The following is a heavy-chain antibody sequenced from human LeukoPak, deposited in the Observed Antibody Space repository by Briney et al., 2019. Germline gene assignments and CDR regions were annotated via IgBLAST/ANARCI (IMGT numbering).Heavy chain of an antibody. CDR1: GLTFSTAW. D-gene: IGHD1-1*01. CDR2: IKSKIDGGTT. J-gene: IGHJ4*02. CDR3: TTAAGTGIRSPD. Sequence: PGGSLRLSCAVSGLTFSTAWMNWVRQAPGRGLEWVGRIKSKIDGGTTDFAAPVKGRFTLSRDDSENMVYLQMNSLKIEDTAVYYCTTAAGTGIRSPDWGQGTLVTVSS. V-gene: IGHV3-15*01.